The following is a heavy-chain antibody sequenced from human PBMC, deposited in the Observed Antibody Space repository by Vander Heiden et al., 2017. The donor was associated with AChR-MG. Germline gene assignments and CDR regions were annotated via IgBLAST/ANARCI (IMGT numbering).Heavy chain of an antibody. V-gene: IGHV3-30-3*01. CDR3: ARGGTRNYYYYYMDV. J-gene: IGHJ6*03. CDR1: GFTFSSYA. CDR2: RSYDGSNK. D-gene: IGHD1-1*01. Sequence: QVQLVESGGGVVQPGRFLRLSCAASGFTFSSYAMHWVRQAPGKGLEWVAVRSYDGSNKYYADSVKGRFTISRDNSKNTLYLQMNSLRAEDTAVYYCARGGTRNYYYYYMDVWGKGTTVTVSS.